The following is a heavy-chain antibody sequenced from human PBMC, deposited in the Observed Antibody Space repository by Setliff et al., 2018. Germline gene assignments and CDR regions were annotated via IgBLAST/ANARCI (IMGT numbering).Heavy chain of an antibody. Sequence: ASVKVSCKASGYTFTGYYMHWVRQAPGQGLEWMGWINPNSGNTGYAQKFQGRVTMTRNTSISTAYMELSSLRSEDTAVYYCARDLYSSSSGGFYYYYYYMDVWGKGTTVTVSS. D-gene: IGHD6-6*01. CDR3: ARDLYSSSSGGFYYYYYYMDV. V-gene: IGHV1-8*02. J-gene: IGHJ6*03. CDR2: INPNSGNT. CDR1: GYTFTGYY.